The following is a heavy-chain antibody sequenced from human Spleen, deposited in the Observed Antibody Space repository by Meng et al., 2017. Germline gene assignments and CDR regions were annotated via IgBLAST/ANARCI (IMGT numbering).Heavy chain of an antibody. CDR1: GDSISSSSSF. V-gene: IGHV4-39*07. J-gene: IGHJ4*02. D-gene: IGHD3-10*01. CDR3: ARGLYYGSGSSGY. CDR2: IYYSGST. Sequence: GSLRPSCTVSGDSISSSSSFWGWIRQPPGKGLEWIGIIYYSGSTYYNPSLKSRVTISVDTSKNRFSLKLSSVTAADTAVYFCARGLYYGSGSSGYWVQGMLVTVSS.